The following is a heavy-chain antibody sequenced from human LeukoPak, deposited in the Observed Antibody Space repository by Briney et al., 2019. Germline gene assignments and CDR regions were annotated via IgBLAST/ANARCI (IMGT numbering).Heavy chain of an antibody. CDR2: IYSEADGGTT. J-gene: IGHJ6*02. V-gene: IGHV3-15*01. CDR1: GFSVSDAW. D-gene: IGHD3-16*01. Sequence: GGSLRLSYAAPGFSVSDAWMGWVRQAPGKGLEWIGRIYSEADGGTTDYAAPVEGRFTISRADSENTLYLQMNSLKTEDTAVYYCASYTSYTLGYYYYYAMDVWGQGTTVTVSS. CDR3: ASYTSYTLGYYYYYAMDV.